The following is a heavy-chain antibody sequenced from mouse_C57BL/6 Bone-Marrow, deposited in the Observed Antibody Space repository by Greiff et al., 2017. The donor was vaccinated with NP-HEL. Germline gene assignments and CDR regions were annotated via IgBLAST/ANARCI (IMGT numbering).Heavy chain of an antibody. CDR2: IHPNSGST. D-gene: IGHD1-1*01. CDR1: GYTFTSYW. Sequence: QVQLQQPGAELVKPGASVKLSCKASGYTFTSYWMHWVKQRPGQGLEWIGMIHPNSGSTNYNEKFKSKATLTVDKSSSTAYMQLSSLTSEDSAVYYCAREDYGSSSYYDMEYWGQGTSVTVSS. CDR3: AREDYGSSSYYDMEY. J-gene: IGHJ4*01. V-gene: IGHV1-64*01.